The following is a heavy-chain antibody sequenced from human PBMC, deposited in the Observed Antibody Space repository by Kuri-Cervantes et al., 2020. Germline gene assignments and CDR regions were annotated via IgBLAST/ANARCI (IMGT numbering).Heavy chain of an antibody. CDR3: ARERDSSCWYSGLYYYYSTDY. CDR2: ICNSSSYI. D-gene: IGHD6-19*01. V-gene: IGHV3-21*01. J-gene: IGHJ6*02. CDR1: GITFSRHC. Sequence: GESLKISCAASGITFSRHCMNWVRQAPGKGLEWVSSICNSSSYIYYADSVKGRFAISQDNAKNSLYLKMNSLRAEDTAVYYCARERDSSCWYSGLYYYYSTDYWGQGTTVTVSS.